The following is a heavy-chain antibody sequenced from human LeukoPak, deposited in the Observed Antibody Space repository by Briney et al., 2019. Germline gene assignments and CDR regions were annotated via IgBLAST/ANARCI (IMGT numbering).Heavy chain of an antibody. CDR3: ARAPHLGYCSSTSCYGKGINYFDY. J-gene: IGHJ4*02. Sequence: SETLSLTCAVYGGSFSGYYWSWIRQPPGKGLEWIGEINHSGSTNYNPSLKSRVTISVDTSKNQFSLKLSSVTAADTAVYYCARAPHLGYCSSTSCYGKGINYFDYWGQGTLVTVSS. V-gene: IGHV4-34*01. CDR2: INHSGST. D-gene: IGHD2-2*01. CDR1: GGSFSGYY.